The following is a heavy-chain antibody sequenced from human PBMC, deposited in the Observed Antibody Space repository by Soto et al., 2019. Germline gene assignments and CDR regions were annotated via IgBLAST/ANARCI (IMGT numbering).Heavy chain of an antibody. Sequence: EVQLVESGGGLVQPGGSLKLSCAASGFTFSGSAMHWVRQASGKGLEWVGRIRSKANSYATAYAASVKGRFTISRDDSKNTAYLQMNRLKTEDTAVYYCTRTPTAENSYYYGMDVWGQGTTVTVSS. J-gene: IGHJ6*02. CDR2: IRSKANSYAT. V-gene: IGHV3-73*01. CDR1: GFTFSGSA. D-gene: IGHD1-1*01. CDR3: TRTPTAENSYYYGMDV.